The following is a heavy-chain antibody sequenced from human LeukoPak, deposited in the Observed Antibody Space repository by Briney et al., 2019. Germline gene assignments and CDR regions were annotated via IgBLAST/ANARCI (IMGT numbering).Heavy chain of an antibody. CDR2: INADNGNT. D-gene: IGHD1-14*01. CDR1: GYTFTSYN. Sequence: ASVKVSCKASGYTFTSYNIHWVRQAPGQRLEWLGWINADNGNTKYSQKFQGRVTITRDTSASRAYVELSSLTSEDTAVYYCARDHGTTKEDDAFDIWGQGTMVTLSS. V-gene: IGHV1-3*01. CDR3: ARDHGTTKEDDAFDI. J-gene: IGHJ3*02.